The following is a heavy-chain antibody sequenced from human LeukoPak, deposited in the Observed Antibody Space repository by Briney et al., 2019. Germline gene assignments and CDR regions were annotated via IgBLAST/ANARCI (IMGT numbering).Heavy chain of an antibody. J-gene: IGHJ4*02. CDR2: INHSGST. CDR3: ARRSIAEPVDY. CDR1: GGSLTGYY. Sequence: PSETLSLTSAVYGGSLTGYYWSSIRQPPGKRLEWIGEINHSGSTNYNPSLKSRVTISVDTSKNQFSPKLSSVTAADTAVYYCARRSIAEPVDYWGQGTLVTVSS. D-gene: IGHD6-6*01. V-gene: IGHV4-34*01.